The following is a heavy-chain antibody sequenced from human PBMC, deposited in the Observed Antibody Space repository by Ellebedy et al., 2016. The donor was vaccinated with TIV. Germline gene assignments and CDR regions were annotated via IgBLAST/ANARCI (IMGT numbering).Heavy chain of an antibody. CDR2: IHTSGGY. Sequence: GSLRLXXTVSGGSISSYYWSWIRQPAGKGLEWIGRIHTSGGYNYNPSLKSRGTMSVDTSKNQFPLKLNSVTAADTAVYYCARSGPSDDYGDYYFDYWGQGTLVTVSS. V-gene: IGHV4-4*07. D-gene: IGHD4-17*01. CDR1: GGSISSYY. CDR3: ARSGPSDDYGDYYFDY. J-gene: IGHJ4*02.